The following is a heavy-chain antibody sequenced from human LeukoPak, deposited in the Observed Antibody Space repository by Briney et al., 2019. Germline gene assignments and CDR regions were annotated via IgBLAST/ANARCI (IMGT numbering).Heavy chain of an antibody. J-gene: IGHJ4*02. CDR1: GGTFSSYA. Sequence: ASVKVSCKASGGTFSSYAISWVRQAPGQGLEWMGGIIPIFGIANYAQKFQGRVTITADESTSTAYMELSSLRSEDTAVYYCARVDVGANTFDYWGQGTLVTVSS. CDR3: ARVDVGANTFDY. V-gene: IGHV1-69*13. CDR2: IIPIFGIA. D-gene: IGHD3-16*01.